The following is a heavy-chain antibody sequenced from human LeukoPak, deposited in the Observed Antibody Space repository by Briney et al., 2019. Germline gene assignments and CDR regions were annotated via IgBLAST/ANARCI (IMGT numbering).Heavy chain of an antibody. D-gene: IGHD3-22*01. J-gene: IGHJ4*02. Sequence: GGSLRLSCAASGFTFSSYGMNWVRQAPREGLEWVSVISGSGGSTYYADSVKGRFTVSRDNSKNTLFLQVISLRAEDTAVYYCAKGPYSYDSSGYWHYFDYWGQGTLVTVSS. V-gene: IGHV3-23*01. CDR1: GFTFSSYG. CDR2: ISGSGGST. CDR3: AKGPYSYDSSGYWHYFDY.